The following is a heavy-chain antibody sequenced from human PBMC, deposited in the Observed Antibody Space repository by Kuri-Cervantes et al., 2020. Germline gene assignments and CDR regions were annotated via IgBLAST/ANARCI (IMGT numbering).Heavy chain of an antibody. CDR2: IYHSGST. V-gene: IGHV4-30-2*01. CDR3: ARGYDSSGYYYKSPWSSYYGMDV. CDR1: GGSISRGGYS. Sequence: SCAVSGGSISRGGYSWSWIRQPPGKGLEWIGYIYHSGSTNYNPSLKSRVTISVDTSKNQFSLKLSSVTAADTAVYYCARGYDSSGYYYKSPWSSYYGMDVWGQGTTVTVSS. D-gene: IGHD3-22*01. J-gene: IGHJ6*02.